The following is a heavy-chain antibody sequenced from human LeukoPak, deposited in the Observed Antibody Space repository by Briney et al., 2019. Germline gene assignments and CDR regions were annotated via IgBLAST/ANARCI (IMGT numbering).Heavy chain of an antibody. Sequence: GGSPRLSCAASGFTFSSYSMNWVRQAPGKGLEWVSSISSSSSYIYYADSVKGRFTISRDNAKNSLYLQMNSLRAEDTAVYYCARDSYYYDSSGYYCPLDYWGQGTLVTVSS. CDR2: ISSSSSYI. D-gene: IGHD3-22*01. CDR1: GFTFSSYS. J-gene: IGHJ4*02. V-gene: IGHV3-21*01. CDR3: ARDSYYYDSSGYYCPLDY.